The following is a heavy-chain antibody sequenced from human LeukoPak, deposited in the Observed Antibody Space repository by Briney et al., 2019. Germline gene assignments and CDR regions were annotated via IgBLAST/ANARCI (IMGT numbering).Heavy chain of an antibody. Sequence: PGRSLRLSCAASGFTFSSYAMHWVRQAPGKGLEWVAVISYDGSNKYYADSVKGRFTISRDNSKNTLYLQMNSLRAEDTAVYYCAREKWPGDVWGQGTTVTVSS. V-gene: IGHV3-30-3*01. D-gene: IGHD5-12*01. J-gene: IGHJ6*02. CDR3: AREKWPGDV. CDR1: GFTFSSYA. CDR2: ISYDGSNK.